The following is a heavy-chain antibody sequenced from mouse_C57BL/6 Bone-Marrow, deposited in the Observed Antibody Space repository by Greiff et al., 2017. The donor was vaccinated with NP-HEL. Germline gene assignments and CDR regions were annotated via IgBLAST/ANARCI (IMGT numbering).Heavy chain of an antibody. CDR3: ARLREGDY. V-gene: IGHV1-19*01. CDR2: INPYNGGT. J-gene: IGHJ2*01. CDR1: GYTFTDYY. Sequence: VQLKESGPVLVKPGASVKMSCKASGYTFTDYYMNWVKQSHGKSLEWIGVINPYNGGTSYNQKFKGKATLTVDKSSSTAYMELNSLTSEDSAVYYCARLREGDYWGQGTTLTVSS.